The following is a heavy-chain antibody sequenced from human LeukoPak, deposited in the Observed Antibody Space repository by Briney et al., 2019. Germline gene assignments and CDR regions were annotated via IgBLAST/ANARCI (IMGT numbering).Heavy chain of an antibody. CDR2: IYSSGSN. V-gene: IGHV4-59*01. J-gene: IGHJ4*02. D-gene: IGHD5-12*01. Sequence: PSETLSLTCTVSGGSMNTYYWSWIRQPPGKGLEWIGYIYSSGSNNYNPSLKRRVTISVDTSKNQLYLNLSSVTAADTAVFYCARDYGGYRFDFWGQGSLVSVSS. CDR1: GGSMNTYY. CDR3: ARDYGGYRFDF.